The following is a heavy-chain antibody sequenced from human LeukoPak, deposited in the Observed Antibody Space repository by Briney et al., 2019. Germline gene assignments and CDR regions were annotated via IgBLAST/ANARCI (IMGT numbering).Heavy chain of an antibody. J-gene: IGHJ5*02. Sequence: AAVNLSCKASGYSFTTYGISWVREAPGRGIEWMGWISAYNGKTNYGKKFQGRVTMTTDTSTSTAYMELRSLSSDDTAMYYCAREGKFYDILSGYSSAANWFDPWGQGTLVPGSS. V-gene: IGHV1-18*01. CDR3: AREGKFYDILSGYSSAANWFDP. CDR1: GYSFTTYG. CDR2: ISAYNGKT. D-gene: IGHD3-9*01.